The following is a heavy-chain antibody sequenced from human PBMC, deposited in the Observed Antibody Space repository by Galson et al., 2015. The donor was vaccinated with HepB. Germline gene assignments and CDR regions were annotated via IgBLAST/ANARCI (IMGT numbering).Heavy chain of an antibody. CDR2: ISSSGSTI. CDR3: ARAADSSSWIPSLGY. D-gene: IGHD6-13*01. CDR1: GFTFSDYY. J-gene: IGHJ4*02. V-gene: IGHV3-11*01. Sequence: SLRLSCAASGFTFSDYYMSWIRQAPGKGLEWVSYISSSGSTIYYADSVKGRFTISRDNAKNSLYLQMNSLRAEDTAVYYCARAADSSSWIPSLGYWGQGTLVTVSS.